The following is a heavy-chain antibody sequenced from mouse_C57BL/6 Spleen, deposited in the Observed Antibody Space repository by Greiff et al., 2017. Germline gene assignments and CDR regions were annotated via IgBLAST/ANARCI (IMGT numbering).Heavy chain of an antibody. V-gene: IGHV14-2*01. J-gene: IGHJ2*01. CDR1: GFNIKDYY. D-gene: IGHD2-4*01. Sequence: EVQLQQSGAELVKPGASVKLSCTASGFNIKDYYMHWVKQRTEQGLEWIGRIDPEDGETKYAPQFQGKATITADTSTNTAYLQLSSLTSEDTAVYYCARSDDYDDYWGQGTTLTVSS. CDR2: IDPEDGET. CDR3: ARSDDYDDY.